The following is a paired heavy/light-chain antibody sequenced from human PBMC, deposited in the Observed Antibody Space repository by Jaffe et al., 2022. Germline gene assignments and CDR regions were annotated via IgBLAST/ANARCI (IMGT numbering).Heavy chain of an antibody. J-gene: IGHJ5*02. Sequence: QVQLQESGPGLVKPSETLSLTCAVSGYSISSGYNWGWIRQPPGKGLEWIGSIYHSGSTYYNPSLKSRVTISVDTSKNQFSLKLSSVTAADTAVYYCARQAQIVATTTYNWFDPWGQGTLVIVSS. CDR2: IYHSGST. D-gene: IGHD5-12*01. CDR1: GYSISSGYN. V-gene: IGHV4-38-2*01. CDR3: ARQAQIVATTTYNWFDP.
Light chain of an antibody. CDR3: SSYAGSNNVV. Sequence: QSALTQPPSASGSPGQSVTISCTGTSSDVGGYNYVSWYQQHPGKAPKLIIYEVSKRPSGVPDRFSGSKSGNTASLTVSGLQAEDEADYYCSSYAGSNNVVFGGGTKVTVL. V-gene: IGLV2-8*01. CDR2: EVS. J-gene: IGLJ2*01. CDR1: SSDVGGYNY.